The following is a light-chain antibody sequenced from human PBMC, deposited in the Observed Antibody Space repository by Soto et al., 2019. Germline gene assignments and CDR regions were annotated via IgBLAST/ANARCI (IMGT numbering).Light chain of an antibody. Sequence: QSVLAQPASVSGSPGQSITISWTGTSSDVGAYNSVSWYQQHPHKAPQVIIYKGTQRPSGISNRFSGSTSGTVASLTISGLQADDEADYFCCSSAPESTYVFGTGTKVTVL. CDR1: SSDVGAYNS. V-gene: IGLV2-23*01. CDR3: CSSAPESTYV. J-gene: IGLJ1*01. CDR2: KGT.